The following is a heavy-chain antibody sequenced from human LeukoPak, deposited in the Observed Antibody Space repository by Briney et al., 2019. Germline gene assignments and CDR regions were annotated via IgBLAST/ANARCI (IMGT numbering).Heavy chain of an antibody. CDR3: ARRAGYNYYFDY. J-gene: IGHJ4*02. D-gene: IGHD5-24*01. CDR1: GFTFSGYS. V-gene: IGHV3-21*01. CDR2: ISASSSYI. Sequence: GGSLRLSCAASGFTFSGYSINWVRQAPGKGLEWVSSISASSSYIYYADSVKGRFTISRDNAKNSLYLQMNSLRAEDTAVYYCARRAGYNYYFDYWGQGALVTVSS.